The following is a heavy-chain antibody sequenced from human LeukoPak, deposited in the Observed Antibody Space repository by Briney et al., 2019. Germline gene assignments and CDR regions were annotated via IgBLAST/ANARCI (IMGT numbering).Heavy chain of an antibody. J-gene: IGHJ4*02. Sequence: GASVNVSCKASGYTFTGYYMHWVRQAPGQGLEWMGWINPNSGGTNYAQKFQGRVTMTRDTSISTAYMELSRLRSDDTAVYYCARVRGYSGTPEIWGQGTLVTVSS. V-gene: IGHV1-2*02. CDR3: ARVRGYSGTPEI. CDR1: GYTFTGYY. CDR2: INPNSGGT. D-gene: IGHD5-12*01.